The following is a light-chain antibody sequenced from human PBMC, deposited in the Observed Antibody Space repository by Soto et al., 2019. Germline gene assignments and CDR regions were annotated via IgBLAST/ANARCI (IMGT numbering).Light chain of an antibody. CDR1: QSVRSY. CDR2: AVS. V-gene: IGKV1-39*01. J-gene: IGKJ4*01. CDR3: QQTSSTPT. Sequence: DIQLTQSPSSLSASVGDRVTVTCRASQSVRSYLHWYQQKPGKAPKLLIYAVSSLQNGVSSRFSGSGSGTDFPLSISKLQPEDLGTYYCQQTSSTPTFGGGTKVEIK.